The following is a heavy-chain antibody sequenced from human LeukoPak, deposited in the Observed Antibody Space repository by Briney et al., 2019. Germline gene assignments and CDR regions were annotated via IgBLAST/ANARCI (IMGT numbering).Heavy chain of an antibody. V-gene: IGHV3-48*04. D-gene: IGHD6-19*01. CDR2: ISSSSSTI. CDR3: AKTGSGSSGWYGPEFDY. J-gene: IGHJ4*02. CDR1: GFTFSSYS. Sequence: PGGSLRLSCAASGFTFSSYSMNWVRQAPGKGLEWVSYISSSSSTIYYADSVKGRFTISRDNAKNSLYLQMNSLRAEDTALYYCAKTGSGSSGWYGPEFDYWGQGTLVTVSS.